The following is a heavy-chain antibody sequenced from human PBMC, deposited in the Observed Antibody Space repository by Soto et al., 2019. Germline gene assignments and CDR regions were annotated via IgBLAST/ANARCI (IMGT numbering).Heavy chain of an antibody. J-gene: IGHJ5*02. V-gene: IGHV1-2*04. CDR1: GYTFTGYY. CDR3: ARDGRYSSSWYADNWFDP. CDR2: INPNSGGT. D-gene: IGHD6-13*01. Sequence: QVQLVQSGAEVKKPGASVKVSCKASGYTFTGYYMHWVRQAPGQGLEWMGWINPNSGGTNYAQKFQGWVTMTRDTXIXTAXMELSRLRSDDTAVYYCARDGRYSSSWYADNWFDPWGQGTLVTVSS.